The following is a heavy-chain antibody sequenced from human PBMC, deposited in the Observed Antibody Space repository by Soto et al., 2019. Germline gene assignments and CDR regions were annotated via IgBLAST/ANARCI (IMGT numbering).Heavy chain of an antibody. CDR3: ARGPPYDFWSGYTEYNWFDP. J-gene: IGHJ5*02. CDR1: GYTFTGYY. Sequence: ASVKVSCKASGYTFTGYYMHWVRQAPGQGLEWMGWINPNSGGTNYAQKFQGWVTMTRDTSISTAYMELSRLRSDDTAVYYCARGPPYDFWSGYTEYNWFDPWGQGTLVTVS. V-gene: IGHV1-2*04. CDR2: INPNSGGT. D-gene: IGHD3-3*01.